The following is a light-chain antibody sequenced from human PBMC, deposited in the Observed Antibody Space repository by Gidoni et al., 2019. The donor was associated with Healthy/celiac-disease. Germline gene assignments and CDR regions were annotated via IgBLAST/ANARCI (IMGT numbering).Light chain of an antibody. J-gene: IGLJ3*02. CDR2: DTS. Sequence: QAVVTQEPSLTVSPGGTVTLTCGSSTVVVTSGHYPYWFQQKPCQAPRTLIYDTSNKNSWTPARFSGSLLGGKAALTLSGAQPEDEAEYYCLLSYSGAWVFGGGTKLTVL. V-gene: IGLV7-46*01. CDR1: TVVVTSGHY. CDR3: LLSYSGAWV.